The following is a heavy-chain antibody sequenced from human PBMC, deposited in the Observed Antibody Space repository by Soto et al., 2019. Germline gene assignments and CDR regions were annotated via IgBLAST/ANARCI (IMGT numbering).Heavy chain of an antibody. V-gene: IGHV3-33*01. D-gene: IGHD3-10*01. Sequence: QVQLVESGGGVVQPGRSLSLSCAASGFTFSSYGIHWVRQAPGKGLEWVAVIWSDGSNKYYADSVKGRFTISRDKTKNTLYLQMNSLRAEDTAVYYCAREVLVRGIKYHAMDVWGQGTTVTVSS. CDR3: AREVLVRGIKYHAMDV. CDR1: GFTFSSYG. J-gene: IGHJ6*02. CDR2: IWSDGSNK.